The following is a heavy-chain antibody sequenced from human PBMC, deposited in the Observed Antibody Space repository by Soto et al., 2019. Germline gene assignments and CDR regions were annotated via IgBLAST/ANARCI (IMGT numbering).Heavy chain of an antibody. CDR2: IYASGST. CDR3: ARSAIPRGGWFRP. D-gene: IGHD2-21*01. CDR1: GDSLSTYY. Sequence: SETLSLTCTVSGDSLSTYYWSWIRQPAGKGLEWLGRIYASGSTNYNPSLKGRVSMSVDTSKKQFSLKMISVTAADTAMYCCARSAIPRGGWFRPWGQGVLVTVSS. V-gene: IGHV4-4*07. J-gene: IGHJ5*02.